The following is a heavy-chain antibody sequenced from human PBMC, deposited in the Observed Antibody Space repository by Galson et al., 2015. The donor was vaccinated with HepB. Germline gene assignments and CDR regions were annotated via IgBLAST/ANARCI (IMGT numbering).Heavy chain of an antibody. CDR2: ISSSSSYI. D-gene: IGHD3-22*01. Sequence: LRLSCAASGFTFSSYSMNWVRQAPGKGLEWVSSISSSSSYIYYADSVKGRFTISRDNAMNSLYLQMNSLRAEDTAVYYCARDIDDSSGYYSGAYYYYGMDVWGQGTTVTVSS. V-gene: IGHV3-21*01. J-gene: IGHJ6*02. CDR3: ARDIDDSSGYYSGAYYYYGMDV. CDR1: GFTFSSYS.